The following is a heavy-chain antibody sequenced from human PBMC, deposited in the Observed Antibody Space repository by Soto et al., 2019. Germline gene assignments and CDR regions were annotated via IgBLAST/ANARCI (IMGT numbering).Heavy chain of an antibody. Sequence: PSETLSLTCAVYGGSFSGYYWSWIRQPPGKGLEWIGEINHSGCTNYNPSLKSRVTISVDTSKNQFSLKLSSVTAADTAVYYCARGGKLRFLEWLPYNWFDPWGQGTLVTVSS. D-gene: IGHD3-3*01. CDR1: GGSFSGYY. J-gene: IGHJ5*02. V-gene: IGHV4-34*01. CDR2: INHSGCT. CDR3: ARGGKLRFLEWLPYNWFDP.